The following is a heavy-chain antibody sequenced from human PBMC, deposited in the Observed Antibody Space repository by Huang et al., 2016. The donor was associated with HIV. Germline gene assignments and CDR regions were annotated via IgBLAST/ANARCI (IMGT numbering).Heavy chain of an antibody. CDR1: GFSFTRYD. CDR3: LPAGHVSHYYYMDV. V-gene: IGHV3-30*03. J-gene: IGHJ6*03. Sequence: QGQLVESGGGVVQPGRSLRLSCAASGFSFTRYDMPWVRQVPGKVVDWVASVSNDGNEKYYAESVKGRFTISRDNFKNTLYLQMNSLRTGDTAVYFCLPAGHVSHYYYMDVWGKGTTVIVSS. CDR2: VSNDGNEK.